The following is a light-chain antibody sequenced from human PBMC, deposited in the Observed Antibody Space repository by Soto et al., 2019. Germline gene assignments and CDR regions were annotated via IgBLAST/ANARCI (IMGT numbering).Light chain of an antibody. CDR2: GAS. CDR1: QGVSSW. V-gene: IGKV1-12*01. Sequence: DIPMTQSPSSVSASVGDRVTITCRASQGVSSWLAWYQQKPGKAPTLLIYGASRLQSGVPSRFSGSGSWTDFTLTISSLQPEDFATYYCQQANTFPFTFGPGTKVDIK. J-gene: IGKJ3*01. CDR3: QQANTFPFT.